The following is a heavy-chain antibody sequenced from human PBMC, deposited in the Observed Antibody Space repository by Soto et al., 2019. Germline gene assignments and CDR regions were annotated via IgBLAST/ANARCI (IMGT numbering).Heavy chain of an antibody. CDR1: GYTFTSYG. D-gene: IGHD3-22*01. CDR2: ISAYNGNT. CDR3: ARDTMYYYDSSGYGYYYGMDV. J-gene: IGHJ6*02. V-gene: IGHV1-18*04. Sequence: ASVKLSCKASGYTFTSYGSSWVLQAPGQGLEWMGWISAYNGNTNYAQKLQGRVTMTTDTSTSTAYMELRSLRSDDTAVYYCARDTMYYYDSSGYGYYYGMDVWGQGTTVTVSS.